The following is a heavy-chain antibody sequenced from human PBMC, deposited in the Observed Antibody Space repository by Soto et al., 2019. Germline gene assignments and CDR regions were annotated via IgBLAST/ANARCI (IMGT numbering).Heavy chain of an antibody. V-gene: IGHV4-59*01. Sequence: KTSETLSLTCTVSGGPISSYYWSWIRQPPGKGLEWIGYIYYSGSTNYNPSLKSRVTISVDTSKNQFSLKLSSVTAADTAVYYCARVRYYYDFWSGYYTHRYYMDVWGKGTTVTVSS. CDR1: GGPISSYY. J-gene: IGHJ6*03. CDR3: ARVRYYYDFWSGYYTHRYYMDV. D-gene: IGHD3-3*01. CDR2: IYYSGST.